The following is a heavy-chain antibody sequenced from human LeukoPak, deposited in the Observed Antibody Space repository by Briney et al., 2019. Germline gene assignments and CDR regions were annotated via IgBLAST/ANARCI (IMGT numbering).Heavy chain of an antibody. V-gene: IGHV3-48*03. D-gene: IGHD1-26*01. J-gene: IGHJ4*02. Sequence: GGSLRLSCAASGFTFSSYEMNWVRQAPGKGLEWVSYISSSGSTIYYADSVKGRFTISRDNAKNSLYLQMNSLRAEDTALYYCAREDSGYCDYWGQGTLVTVSS. CDR2: ISSSGSTI. CDR3: AREDSGYCDY. CDR1: GFTFSSYE.